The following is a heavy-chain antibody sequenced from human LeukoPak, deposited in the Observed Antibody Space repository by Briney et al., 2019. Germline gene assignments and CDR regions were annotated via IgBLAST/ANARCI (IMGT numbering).Heavy chain of an antibody. Sequence: GGSLRLSCAASGFTFRNYAMSGVRQAPGKALEWVSRVDGGGSTSYADSVRGRFSISRDSSKSTLYLQMGSLRGEDTAVYYCARDDAPDGGFLDYWGQGTLVTVSS. CDR2: VDGGGST. J-gene: IGHJ4*02. D-gene: IGHD2/OR15-2a*01. CDR1: GFTFRNYA. V-gene: IGHV3-23*01. CDR3: ARDDAPDGGFLDY.